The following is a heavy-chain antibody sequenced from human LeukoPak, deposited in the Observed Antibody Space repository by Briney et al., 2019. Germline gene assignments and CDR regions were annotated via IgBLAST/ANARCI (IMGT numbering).Heavy chain of an antibody. CDR3: ARDRIEATRGWFDP. CDR2: INHSGST. CDR1: SGPLSGYY. V-gene: IGHV4-34*01. Sequence: PSETLSLTCGVHSGPLSGYYWSWIRQPPGKGLEWIGEINHSGSTNYNPSLKSRVTISVDTSKNQFSLKLSSVTAAETAVYYCARDRIEATRGWFDPWGQGTLVTVSS. D-gene: IGHD5-12*01. J-gene: IGHJ5*02.